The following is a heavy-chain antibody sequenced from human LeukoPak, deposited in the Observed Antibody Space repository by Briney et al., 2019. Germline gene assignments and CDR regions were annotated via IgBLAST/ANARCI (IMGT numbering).Heavy chain of an antibody. V-gene: IGHV4-39*01. Sequence: PSETLSLTCTVSGGSISSSSYYWGWIRQPPGKGLEWIGSIYYSGSTYYNPSLKSRVTISVDTSKNQFSLKLSSVTAADTAVYYCARHRFFGGSYYDYWGQGTLVTVSS. CDR2: IYYSGST. J-gene: IGHJ4*02. D-gene: IGHD1-26*01. CDR1: GGSISSSSYY. CDR3: ARHRFFGGSYYDY.